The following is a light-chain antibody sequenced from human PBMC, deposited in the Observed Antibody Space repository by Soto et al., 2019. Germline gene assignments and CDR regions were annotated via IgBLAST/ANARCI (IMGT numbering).Light chain of an antibody. CDR2: TDN. CDR3: AAWDDSLNGLYV. Sequence: QSVLTQPPSASGTPGQRVTIAFSGSSSNIGINTVNWYQQVPGTAPKLLIYTDNQRPSGVPDRFSGSKSGTSASLAISGPQSEDEADYYCAAWDDSLNGLYVFGTGTKVTVL. J-gene: IGLJ1*01. V-gene: IGLV1-44*01. CDR1: SSNIGINT.